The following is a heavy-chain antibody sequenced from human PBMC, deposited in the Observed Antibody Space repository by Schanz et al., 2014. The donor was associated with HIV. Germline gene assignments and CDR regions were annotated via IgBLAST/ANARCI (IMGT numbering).Heavy chain of an antibody. D-gene: IGHD2-15*01. CDR1: GFTFDSFG. Sequence: QVQLAESGGGVVRPGRSLRLSCAASGFTFDSFGMHWVRQAPGKGLEWVAVIWYDGSNTYYGDFVKGRFTISRDKSKNTLYLQMNSLRAEDTAVYYCAKFGRLLGNFDDWGQGTLVTVSS. V-gene: IGHV3-33*03. CDR3: AKFGRLLGNFDD. CDR2: IWYDGSNT. J-gene: IGHJ4*02.